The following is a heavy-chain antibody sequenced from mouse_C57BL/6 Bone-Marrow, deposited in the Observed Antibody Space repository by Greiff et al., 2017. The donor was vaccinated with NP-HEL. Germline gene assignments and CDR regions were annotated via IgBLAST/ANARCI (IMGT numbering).Heavy chain of an antibody. CDR2: IYPGNSDT. Sequence: VQLQQSGTVLARPGASVKMSCKTSGYTFTSYWMHWVKQRPGQGLEWIGAIYPGNSDTSYNQKFKGKAKLTAVTSASTAYMELSSLTNEDSAVYYCTRNYYYGSSYRFDYWGQGTTLTVSS. J-gene: IGHJ2*01. D-gene: IGHD1-1*01. CDR1: GYTFTSYW. V-gene: IGHV1-5*01. CDR3: TRNYYYGSSYRFDY.